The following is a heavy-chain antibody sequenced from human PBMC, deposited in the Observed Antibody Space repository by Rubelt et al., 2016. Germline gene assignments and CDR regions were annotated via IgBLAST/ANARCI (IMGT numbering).Heavy chain of an antibody. V-gene: IGHV1-3*01. Sequence: QVQLVQSGAEVKKPGASVKVSCKASGYTFTNYGMHWVRQAPGQRLEWMGWIDAGNGDTKYSQKLKDRVSITRDAAANTAYMELSSLRSEDAAVYYCARANHGDYEDYWGQGTLGTVSS. CDR1: GYTFTNYG. CDR3: ARANHGDYEDY. CDR2: IDAGNGDT. J-gene: IGHJ4*02. D-gene: IGHD4-17*01.